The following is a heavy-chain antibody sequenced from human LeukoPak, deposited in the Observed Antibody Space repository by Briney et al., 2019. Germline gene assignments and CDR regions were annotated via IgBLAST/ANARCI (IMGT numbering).Heavy chain of an antibody. V-gene: IGHV3-53*01. CDR3: ARDSDSGYGPFAS. CDR2: IHSGGTT. Sequence: PGGSLRLSCAASGFTVSNNYMSWVRQAPGKGLKWVSVIHSGGTTNYADSVQGRFTISRDNSKTTVYLHMNSLRAEDTAVYYCARDSDSGYGPFASWGQGTLVTVSS. CDR1: GFTVSNNY. J-gene: IGHJ4*02. D-gene: IGHD5-12*01.